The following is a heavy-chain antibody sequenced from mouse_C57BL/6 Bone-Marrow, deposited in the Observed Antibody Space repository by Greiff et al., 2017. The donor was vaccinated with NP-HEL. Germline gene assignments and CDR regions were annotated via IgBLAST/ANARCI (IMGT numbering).Heavy chain of an antibody. CDR2: IDPEDGET. CDR3: AGDY. V-gene: IGHV14-2*01. J-gene: IGHJ2*01. CDR1: GFNITDYY. Sequence: EVQLQQSGAELVKPGASVKLSCTASGFNITDYYMHWVKQRTEQGLEWIGRIDPEDGETKYDPKFQGKATITADTSSNTAYMQLSSLTSEDTVVYYCAGDYWGQGTTLTVSA.